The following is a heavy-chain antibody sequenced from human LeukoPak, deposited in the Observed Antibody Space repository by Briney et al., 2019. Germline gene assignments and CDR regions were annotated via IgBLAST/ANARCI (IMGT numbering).Heavy chain of an antibody. J-gene: IGHJ4*02. CDR3: TRDGCGGDCYSGYFDY. V-gene: IGHV3-49*04. Sequence: GGSLRLSCTASGFTFGDYAMSWVRQAPGKGLEWVGFIRSKAYGGTTEYAASVKGRFTISGDDSKSIAYLQMNSLKTEDTAVYYCTRDGCGGDCYSGYFDYWGQGTLVTVSS. CDR2: IRSKAYGGTT. D-gene: IGHD2-21*02. CDR1: GFTFGDYA.